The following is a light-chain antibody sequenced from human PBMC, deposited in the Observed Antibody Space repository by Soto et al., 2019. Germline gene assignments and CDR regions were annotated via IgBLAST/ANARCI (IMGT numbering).Light chain of an antibody. J-gene: IGLJ1*01. Sequence: QSVLTQPPSVSGAPGQRVTISCTGSGSNIRAGYDVHWYQQLPGTAPKLLIYGNSNRPSGVPDRFSGSKSGTSASLAITGLQAEDEADYYCQSYDSSLSGLYVFGTGTQLTVL. V-gene: IGLV1-40*01. CDR2: GNS. CDR3: QSYDSSLSGLYV. CDR1: GSNIRAGYD.